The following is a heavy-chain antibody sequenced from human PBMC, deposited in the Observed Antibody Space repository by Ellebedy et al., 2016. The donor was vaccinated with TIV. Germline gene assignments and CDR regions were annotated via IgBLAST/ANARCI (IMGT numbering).Heavy chain of an antibody. J-gene: IGHJ4*02. D-gene: IGHD3-22*01. CDR1: GFTFRNFA. CDR3: AKLDSSGYYYGRFDY. V-gene: IGHV3-23*01. Sequence: GESLKISCAASGFTFRNFAMTWVRQAPGKGLEWVSSISSSGVSTDYADSVWGRVTISRDNSKNTLYLQMNSLRADDSAVYYCAKLDSSGYYYGRFDYWGQGTLVTVSS. CDR2: ISSSGVST.